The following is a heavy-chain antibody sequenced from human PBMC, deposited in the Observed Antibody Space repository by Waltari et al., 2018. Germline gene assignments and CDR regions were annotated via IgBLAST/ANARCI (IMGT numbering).Heavy chain of an antibody. CDR1: GYTFTSYA. CDR3: ARDGVLLKFGDSFMDV. J-gene: IGHJ6*02. D-gene: IGHD3-10*01. CDR2: INAGNGNT. V-gene: IGHV1-3*01. Sequence: QVQLVQSGAEVKKPGASVRVSCKASGYTFTSYAMHWVRQSPGQGLEWMGWINAGNGNTKYSQKFQGRVTFTRDTSAITAYMELSSLRSEDTAVYYCARDGVLLKFGDSFMDVWGQGTTVTVSS.